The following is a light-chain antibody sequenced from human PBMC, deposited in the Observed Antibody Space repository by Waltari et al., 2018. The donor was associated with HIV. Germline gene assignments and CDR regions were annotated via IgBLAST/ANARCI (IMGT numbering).Light chain of an antibody. V-gene: IGLV1-44*01. CDR2: KNN. CDR3: AAWDDRLNGLV. Sequence: QSVLTQPPSPSGTPGPRVTISCSGGSSNIGSNSVNWYQQFPGTAPKLLSHKNNQRPSGVPDQFSGSKSGTSASLAISGLQSEDEAHYYCAAWDDRLNGLVFGGGTKLTVL. CDR1: SSNIGSNS. J-gene: IGLJ2*01.